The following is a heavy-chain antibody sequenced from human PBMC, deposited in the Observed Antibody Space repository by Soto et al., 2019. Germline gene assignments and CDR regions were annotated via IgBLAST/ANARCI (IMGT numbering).Heavy chain of an antibody. Sequence: PSETLSLTCAVYGGSFSPYFWTWIRQPPGKGLEWIGEVRHTGSTNYNPSLKSRVTISVDASKNQFYLNLTSVTAADTAVYFCARGRRAAGSQNWFDPWGQGTPVTVSS. D-gene: IGHD6-13*01. J-gene: IGHJ5*02. CDR2: VRHTGST. CDR3: ARGRRAAGSQNWFDP. V-gene: IGHV4-34*01. CDR1: GGSFSPYF.